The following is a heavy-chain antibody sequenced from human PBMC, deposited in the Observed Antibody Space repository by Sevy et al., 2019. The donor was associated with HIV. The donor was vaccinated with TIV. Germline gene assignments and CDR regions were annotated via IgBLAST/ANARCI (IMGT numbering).Heavy chain of an antibody. J-gene: IGHJ4*02. Sequence: GGSLRLSCAAPGFNFSIYGMHWVRQAPGKGLEWVALIWYDGSNKYYVDSVKGRFTIFRDNSKNTVYLQMNSLRAEDTAVYYCARGRDYGNFDYWGQGTLVTVSS. D-gene: IGHD4-17*01. CDR1: GFNFSIYG. CDR2: IWYDGSNK. CDR3: ARGRDYGNFDY. V-gene: IGHV3-33*01.